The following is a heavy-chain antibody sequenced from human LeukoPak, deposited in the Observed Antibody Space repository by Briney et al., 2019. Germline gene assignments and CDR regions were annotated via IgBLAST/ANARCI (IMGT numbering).Heavy chain of an antibody. J-gene: IGHJ4*02. D-gene: IGHD3-10*01. CDR1: GFTFSSYG. CDR2: IRYDGSNK. Sequence: GGSLRLSCAASGFTFSSYGMHWVRQAPGKGLEWVAFIRYDGSNKYYADSVKGRFTISRDNSKNTLYLQTNSLRAEDTAVYYCAKHPAGYYGSGSYSVYYFDYWGQGTLVTVSS. V-gene: IGHV3-30*02. CDR3: AKHPAGYYGSGSYSVYYFDY.